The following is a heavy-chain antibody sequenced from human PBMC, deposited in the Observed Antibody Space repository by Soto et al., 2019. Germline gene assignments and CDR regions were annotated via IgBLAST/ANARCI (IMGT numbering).Heavy chain of an antibody. Sequence: TSETLSLTCTVSGGSISSYYWSWIRQPPGKGLEWIGYIYYSGSTNYNPSLKSRVTISVDTSKNQFSLKLSSVTAADTAVYYCARPRGIYYDSSGSAFDYWGQGTLVTVSS. D-gene: IGHD3-22*01. V-gene: IGHV4-59*08. CDR3: ARPRGIYYDSSGSAFDY. J-gene: IGHJ4*02. CDR1: GGSISSYY. CDR2: IYYSGST.